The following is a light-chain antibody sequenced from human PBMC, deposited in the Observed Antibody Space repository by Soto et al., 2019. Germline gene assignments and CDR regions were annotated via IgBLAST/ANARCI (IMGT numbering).Light chain of an antibody. Sequence: DIQMTQSPSTLSGSVVDRVTITCRASQTISSWLDWYQQKPGKAPKLLIYKASTLKSGVPSRFRGSGSGTEFTLTISSLQPDDFETYYCQHYNSYSEAFGQGTKVDIK. CDR2: KAS. CDR3: QHYNSYSEA. J-gene: IGKJ1*01. V-gene: IGKV1-5*03. CDR1: QTISSW.